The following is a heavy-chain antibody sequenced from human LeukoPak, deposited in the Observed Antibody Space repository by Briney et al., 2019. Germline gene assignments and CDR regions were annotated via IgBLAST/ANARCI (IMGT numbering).Heavy chain of an antibody. V-gene: IGHV3-33*01. CDR3: ARQRQLLTFDY. CDR1: GFTFSSYV. D-gene: IGHD2-2*01. J-gene: IGHJ4*02. Sequence: PGGALRLSCSAPGFTFSSYVMHWVRQAPGKGLEWEAVIWYDGSNKYYADSVKGRFPISRDNSKNTLYLQMNSLGAEDTGVYYCARQRQLLTFDYWGQGGLVTVSS. CDR2: IWYDGSNK.